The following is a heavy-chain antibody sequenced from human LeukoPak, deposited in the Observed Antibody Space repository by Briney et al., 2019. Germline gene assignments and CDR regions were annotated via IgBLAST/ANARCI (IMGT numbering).Heavy chain of an antibody. V-gene: IGHV7-4-1*02. CDR1: GYTFSTYS. Sequence: ASVKVSCKASGYTFSTYSINWVRQAPGQGLEWMGWISTNTGNPTYARGFTGRFVFSLDTAVSTAYLQISSLKAEDTAVYYCARENYYDRPAAFDIWGQGTMVTVSS. CDR2: ISTNTGNP. D-gene: IGHD3-22*01. J-gene: IGHJ3*02. CDR3: ARENYYDRPAAFDI.